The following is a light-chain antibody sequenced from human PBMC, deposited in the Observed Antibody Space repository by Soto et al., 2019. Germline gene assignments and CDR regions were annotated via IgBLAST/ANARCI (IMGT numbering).Light chain of an antibody. CDR1: QDISNY. Sequence: DIQMTQSPSSLSAPVGDRVTITCRASQDISNYVAWYQQKPGKVPTLLIYEASSLHSGVPSRFSGRGSGTDFTLTISSLQPEDVATYFCQNYNSAPYAFGQGTKLEIK. J-gene: IGKJ2*01. CDR3: QNYNSAPYA. CDR2: EAS. V-gene: IGKV1-27*01.